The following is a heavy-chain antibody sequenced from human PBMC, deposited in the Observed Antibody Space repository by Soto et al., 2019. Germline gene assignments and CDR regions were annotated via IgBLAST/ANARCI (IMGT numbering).Heavy chain of an antibody. J-gene: IGHJ6*02. CDR1: GYTFTSYD. CDR3: ASPLAPYYYYGMDV. CDR2: MNPNSGNT. V-gene: IGHV1-8*01. Sequence: QVQLVQSGAEVKKPGASVKVSCKASGYTFTSYDINWVRQATGQGLEWMGWMNPNSGNTGYAQKLQGRVTMTTDTSTSTAYMELRSLRSDDTAVYYCASPLAPYYYYGMDVWGQGTTVTVSS.